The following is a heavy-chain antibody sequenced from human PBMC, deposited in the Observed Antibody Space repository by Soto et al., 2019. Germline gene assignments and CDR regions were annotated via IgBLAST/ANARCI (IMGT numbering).Heavy chain of an antibody. CDR2: INPIVGTA. CDR1: GGTFSSYA. Sequence: SVKVSCQASGGTFSSYAISWVRQAPGQGLQWMGGINPIVGTANYAQKFQGRVTITADTSTSTAYMELSSLRSEDTAVYYCARDEVSLYGMDVWGQGTTVTVSS. J-gene: IGHJ6*02. V-gene: IGHV1-69*06. CDR3: ARDEVSLYGMDV.